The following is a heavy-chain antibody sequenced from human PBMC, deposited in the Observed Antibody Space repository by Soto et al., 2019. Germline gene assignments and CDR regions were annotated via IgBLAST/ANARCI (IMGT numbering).Heavy chain of an antibody. CDR2: INRDGNEI. CDR3: AKMSGSYYVGYFDY. CDR1: GFTFSNFW. V-gene: IGHV3-7*03. D-gene: IGHD1-26*01. J-gene: IGHJ4*02. Sequence: EVQLVESGGGLVQPGGSLRLSCGSSGFTFSNFWMSWVRQAPGKGLEWVANINRDGNEIYYVDSVKGRFTISRDNAKNSLYLQMNSLRAEDTAVYYCAKMSGSYYVGYFDYWGQGTLVTVSS.